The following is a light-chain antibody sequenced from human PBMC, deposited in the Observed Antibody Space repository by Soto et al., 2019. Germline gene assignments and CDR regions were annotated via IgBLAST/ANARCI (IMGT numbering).Light chain of an antibody. V-gene: IGKV3-20*01. CDR2: GAS. CDR3: QEYGSSPLIT. CDR1: QGVSSSD. J-gene: IGKJ5*01. Sequence: EIVLSQSPGTLSLPPREIATLSCRAIQGVSSSDLAWYQQRAGQALRLLSYGASSRGTGIPDRFSGSGSGTDFTLTIRRLEPEDFAVYYCQEYGSSPLITFGQGTRLEIK.